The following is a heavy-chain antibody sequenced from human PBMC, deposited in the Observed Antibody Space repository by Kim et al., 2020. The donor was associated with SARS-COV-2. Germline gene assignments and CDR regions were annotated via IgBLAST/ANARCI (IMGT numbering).Heavy chain of an antibody. CDR2: ISGSGGST. Sequence: GGSLRLSCAASGFTFSSYAMSWVRQAPGKGLEWVSAISGSGGSTYYADSVKGLFTISRDNSKNTLYLQMNSLRAEDTAVYYCAKESYDFWSGYPYPSFYYYYGMDVWGQGTTVTVSS. D-gene: IGHD3-3*01. J-gene: IGHJ6*02. CDR3: AKESYDFWSGYPYPSFYYYYGMDV. CDR1: GFTFSSYA. V-gene: IGHV3-23*01.